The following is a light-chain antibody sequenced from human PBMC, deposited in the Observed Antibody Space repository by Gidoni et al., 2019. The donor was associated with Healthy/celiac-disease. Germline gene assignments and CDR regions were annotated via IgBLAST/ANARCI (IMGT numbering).Light chain of an antibody. J-gene: IGKJ4*01. Sequence: DIQLTQSPSSLSASVGDRVTITCQASQDSSNYLNWYQKKPGKAPKLLIYDASNLETGVPSRFSGSGSGTDFTVTISSLQPEDIATYYCQQYDNLPLTFGGGTKVEIK. CDR1: QDSSNY. CDR3: QQYDNLPLT. CDR2: DAS. V-gene: IGKV1-33*01.